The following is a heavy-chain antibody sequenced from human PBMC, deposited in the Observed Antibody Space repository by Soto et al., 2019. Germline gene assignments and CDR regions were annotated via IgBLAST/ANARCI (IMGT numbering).Heavy chain of an antibody. Sequence: QVQLVQSGAEVRQPASSVKVSCKTSGATFSSYAITWVRLAPGHGLEWMGGIVPTVDTSTYAQKFQGRVTITADKFTNTVYMELSSLRSDDTAVYYCVRVVAIPGYPDNWGQGTLVTVSS. D-gene: IGHD5-12*01. CDR2: IVPTVDTS. CDR3: VRVVAIPGYPDN. V-gene: IGHV1-69*14. CDR1: GATFSSYA. J-gene: IGHJ4*02.